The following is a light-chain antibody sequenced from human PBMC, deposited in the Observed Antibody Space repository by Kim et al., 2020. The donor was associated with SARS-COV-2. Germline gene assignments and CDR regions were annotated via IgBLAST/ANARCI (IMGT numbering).Light chain of an antibody. CDR2: SNN. CDR3: AAWDDSLSSPV. J-gene: IGLJ3*02. Sequence: QSVLTQPPSASGTPGQRVTISCSGSRSDIGSYDVNWYQRLPGTAPKLLIHSNNQRPSGVPDRFSGSKSGTSASLAISGLQSEDEGDYYCAAWDDSLSSPVFGGGTKVTVL. V-gene: IGLV1-44*01. CDR1: RSDIGSYD.